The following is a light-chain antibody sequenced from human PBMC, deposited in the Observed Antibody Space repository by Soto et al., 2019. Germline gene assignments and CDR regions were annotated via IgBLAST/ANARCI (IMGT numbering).Light chain of an antibody. J-gene: IGLJ1*01. CDR1: SSTVGGFNV. CDR3: TSSTSGSLYV. V-gene: IGLV2-14*02. Sequence: QSALTQPASVSGSPGQSITISCTGTSSTVGGFNVVSWYQQHPGKAPKVIIYEGIKRPSGVSNRFSGSNSGSTASLTISGLQAEDEADYFCTSSTSGSLYVFGTGTKLTVL. CDR2: EGI.